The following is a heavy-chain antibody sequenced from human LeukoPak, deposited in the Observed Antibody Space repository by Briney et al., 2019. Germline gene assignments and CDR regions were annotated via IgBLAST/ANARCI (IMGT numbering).Heavy chain of an antibody. V-gene: IGHV3-7*01. Sequence: GGSLRLSCAASGFTFSRSGMHWVRQAPGKGLEWVANIKKDGSEKYYVDSVKGRFTISRDNAKNSVYLQMDSLRVEDTAVYYCARISTAVAGGDYWGQGTLVTVSS. CDR2: IKKDGSEK. CDR3: ARISTAVAGGDY. CDR1: GFTFSRSG. J-gene: IGHJ4*02. D-gene: IGHD6-19*01.